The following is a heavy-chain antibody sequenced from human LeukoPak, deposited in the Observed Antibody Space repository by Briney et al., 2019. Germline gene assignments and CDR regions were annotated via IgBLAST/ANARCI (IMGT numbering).Heavy chain of an antibody. CDR1: GGTFSSYA. J-gene: IGHJ4*02. CDR3: ATYCSSANCYIWGYYFDY. V-gene: IGHV1-69*13. D-gene: IGHD2-2*01. CDR2: IIPISGTT. Sequence: SAKVSCKASGGTFSSYAISWVRQAPGQGLEWMGGIIPISGTTNYAQKFQGRVTITADESTSTAYMELSSLRSEDTAMYYCATYCSSANCYIWGYYFDYWGQGTLVTVSS.